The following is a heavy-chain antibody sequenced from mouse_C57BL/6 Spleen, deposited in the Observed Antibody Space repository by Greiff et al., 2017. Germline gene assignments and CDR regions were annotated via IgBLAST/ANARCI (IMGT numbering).Heavy chain of an antibody. CDR1: GYTFTDYN. CDR2: INPNNGGT. J-gene: IGHJ4*01. Sequence: EVQLQQSGPELVKPGASVKIPCKASGYTFTDYNMDWVKQSHGKSLEWIGDINPNNGGTIYNQKFKGKATLTVDKSSSTAYMELRSLTSEDTAVYYCARRSTMVTTSAMDYWGQGTSVTVSS. D-gene: IGHD2-2*01. V-gene: IGHV1-18*01. CDR3: ARRSTMVTTSAMDY.